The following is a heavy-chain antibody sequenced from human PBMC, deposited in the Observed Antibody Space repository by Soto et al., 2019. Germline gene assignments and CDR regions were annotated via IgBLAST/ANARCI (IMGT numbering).Heavy chain of an antibody. Sequence: QLQLQESGPGLVKPSETLSLTCTVSGGSISSSSYYWGWIRQPPGKGLKWIGSIYYSGSTYYNPSLKSRVTISVDTSKNQFSLKLSSVPAAATAVYYCARLDYGGIYPGACGQGNLVTVSS. J-gene: IGHJ5*02. CDR1: GGSISSSSYY. CDR2: IYYSGST. CDR3: ARLDYGGIYPGA. V-gene: IGHV4-39*01. D-gene: IGHD4-17*01.